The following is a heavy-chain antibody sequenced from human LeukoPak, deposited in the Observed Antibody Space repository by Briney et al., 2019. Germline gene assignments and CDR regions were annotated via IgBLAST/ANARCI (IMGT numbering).Heavy chain of an antibody. Sequence: PGGSLGLSCAASGFTFSSYSMNWVRQAPGKGLEWVSSITTRSSYIYYADSVKGRFTISRDDAKSSLYLQMSSLRAEDTAVYYCAGDPAAAGSVWLDPWGQGILVTVSS. V-gene: IGHV3-21*01. CDR3: AGDPAAAGSVWLDP. CDR2: ITTRSSYI. CDR1: GFTFSSYS. J-gene: IGHJ5*02. D-gene: IGHD6-13*01.